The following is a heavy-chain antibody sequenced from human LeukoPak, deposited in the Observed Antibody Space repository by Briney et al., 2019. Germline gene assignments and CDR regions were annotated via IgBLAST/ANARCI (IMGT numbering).Heavy chain of an antibody. D-gene: IGHD2-2*01. CDR2: ISSSSDTI. Sequence: SGGSLRLSCAASGFTFSSYNMNWVRQAPGKGLEWVSYISSSSDTIYYADSVKGQFTISRDNAKNSLYLQVNSLRAEDTAVYYCARGSSNFYFDYWGQGTLVTVSS. V-gene: IGHV3-48*04. J-gene: IGHJ4*02. CDR3: ARGSSNFYFDY. CDR1: GFTFSSYN.